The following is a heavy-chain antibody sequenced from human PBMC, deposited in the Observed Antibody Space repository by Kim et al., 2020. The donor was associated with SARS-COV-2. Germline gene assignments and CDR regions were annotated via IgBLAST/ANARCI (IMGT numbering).Heavy chain of an antibody. CDR3: AGYGVGIVANSWFDP. V-gene: IGHV4-59*01. Sequence: SESLSLTCTVSGGSISSYYWSWIRQPPGKGLEWIGYIHYSGSTNYNPSAKNRVTISVHTSKNQSSLELSSVTIADTAVYYCAGYGVGIVANSWFDPWGQGTLVTVSS. D-gene: IGHD5-12*01. J-gene: IGHJ5*02. CDR2: IHYSGST. CDR1: GGSISSYY.